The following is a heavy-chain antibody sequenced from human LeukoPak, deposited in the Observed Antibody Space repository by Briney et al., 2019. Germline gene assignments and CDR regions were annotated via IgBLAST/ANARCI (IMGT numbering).Heavy chain of an antibody. Sequence: GGSLRLSCAASGFTFSSYAMSWVRQAPGKGLEWSPVFMGSGGSTYYADSVKGRFTISRDNSKNTLYLQMNSLRAEDTAVYYCAKITMIVVVITPANWFDPWGQGTLVTVSS. D-gene: IGHD3-22*01. CDR2: FMGSGGST. CDR3: AKITMIVVVITPANWFDP. V-gene: IGHV3-23*01. CDR1: GFTFSSYA. J-gene: IGHJ5*02.